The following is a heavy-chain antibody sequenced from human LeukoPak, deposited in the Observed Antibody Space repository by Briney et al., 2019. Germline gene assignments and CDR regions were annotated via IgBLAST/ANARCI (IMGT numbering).Heavy chain of an antibody. J-gene: IGHJ4*02. CDR3: ARGNYDILTGYYSGFDY. CDR1: GFTFRSYW. D-gene: IGHD3-9*01. Sequence: GGSLRLSCTASGFTFRSYWMSWVRQAPGKGLEWVANIKQDGSEKYYVDSVKGRFTISRDNAKNSLYLQMNSLRAEDTAVYYCARGNYDILTGYYSGFDYWGLGTLVTVSS. V-gene: IGHV3-7*01. CDR2: IKQDGSEK.